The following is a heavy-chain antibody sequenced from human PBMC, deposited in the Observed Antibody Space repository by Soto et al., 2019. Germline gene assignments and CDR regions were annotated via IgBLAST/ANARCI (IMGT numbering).Heavy chain of an antibody. CDR2: IIPIFGTA. Sequence: QVQLVQSGAEVKKPGSSVKVSCKASGGTFSSYAISWVRQAPGQGLEWMGGIIPIFGTANYAQKFQGSVTITADECTSTAYMEPSNLRSDDTAVYYFAKHPETYYDGMDVGGHGTTVTVSS. CDR3: AKHPETYYDGMDV. V-gene: IGHV1-69*12. CDR1: GGTFSSYA. J-gene: IGHJ6*02.